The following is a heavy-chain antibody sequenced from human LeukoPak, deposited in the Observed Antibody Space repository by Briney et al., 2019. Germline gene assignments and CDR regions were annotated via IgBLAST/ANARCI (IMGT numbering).Heavy chain of an antibody. CDR3: AAHNSSWSKGIDY. V-gene: IGHV3-23*01. CDR1: GFTLSSYA. CDR2: ISGSGDST. J-gene: IGHJ4*02. D-gene: IGHD6-13*01. Sequence: GGSLRLSCAASGFTLSSYAMSWVRQAPGKGLEWVSGISGSGDSTYYADSVKGRFTISRDNSKNTLYLQMNSLRAEDTAVYYCAAHNSSWSKGIDYWGQGTLVTVSS.